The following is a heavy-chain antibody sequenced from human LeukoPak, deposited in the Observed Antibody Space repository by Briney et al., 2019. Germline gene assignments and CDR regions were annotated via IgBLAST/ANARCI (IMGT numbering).Heavy chain of an antibody. D-gene: IGHD1-26*01. J-gene: IGHJ4*02. CDR3: ARDVGYQVTDY. Sequence: GGSLRLSCAASGFTVSSNYMNWVRQAPGKGLEWVSSISSSSSYIYYADSVKGRFTISRDNAKNSLYLQMNSLRAEDTAVYYCARDVGYQVTDYWGQGTLVTVSS. V-gene: IGHV3-21*01. CDR2: ISSSSSYI. CDR1: GFTVSSNY.